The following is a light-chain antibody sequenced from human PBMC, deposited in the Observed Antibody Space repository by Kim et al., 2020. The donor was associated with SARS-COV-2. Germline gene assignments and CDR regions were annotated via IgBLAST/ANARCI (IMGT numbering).Light chain of an antibody. CDR3: QQYDSSTGT. Sequence: SPGERATLSCRASQTVDNNFLAWYQQRPGQAPRLLIYTTSTRATGIPDRFSGSGSGTDFSLTISRLEPADFAVYYCQQYDSSTGTFGQGTKVDIK. J-gene: IGKJ1*01. V-gene: IGKV3-20*01. CDR1: QTVDNNF. CDR2: TTS.